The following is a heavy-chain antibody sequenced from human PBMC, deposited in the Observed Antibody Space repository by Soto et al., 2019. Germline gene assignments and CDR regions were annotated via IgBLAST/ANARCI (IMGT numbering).Heavy chain of an antibody. Sequence: PSETLSITCTVCGDSICSYYWSWIRQPPGKGLEWIGYIYYSGSTNYNPSLKSRVTISVDTSKNQFSLKLSSVTAADTAVYYCARGIGIAAAGTSDWFDPWGQGTLVTVSS. CDR1: GDSICSYY. CDR3: ARGIGIAAAGTSDWFDP. CDR2: IYYSGST. J-gene: IGHJ5*02. D-gene: IGHD6-13*01. V-gene: IGHV4-59*01.